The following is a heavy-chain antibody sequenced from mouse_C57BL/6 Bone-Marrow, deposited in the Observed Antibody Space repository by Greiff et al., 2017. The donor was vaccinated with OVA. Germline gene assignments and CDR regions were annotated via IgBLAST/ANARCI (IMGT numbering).Heavy chain of an antibody. CDR3: PPLMVTTDY. J-gene: IGHJ2*01. V-gene: IGHV1-59*01. CDR2: IDPSDSYT. Sequence: VQLQQPGAELVRPGTSVKLSCKASGYTFTSYWMHWVKQRPGQGLEWIGVIDPSDSYTNYNQKFKGKATLTVDTSSSTAYMQHSSLTSEDSAVYYCPPLMVTTDYWGQGTTLTVSS. CDR1: GYTFTSYW. D-gene: IGHD2-2*01.